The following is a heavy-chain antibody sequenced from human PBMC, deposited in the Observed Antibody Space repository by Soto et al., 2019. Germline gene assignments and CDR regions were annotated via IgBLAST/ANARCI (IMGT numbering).Heavy chain of an antibody. D-gene: IGHD6-13*01. V-gene: IGHV3-33*01. CDR2: IWYDGSNK. J-gene: IGHJ4*02. CDR3: ARDQIAAAPGVGY. CDR1: GFTFSSYG. Sequence: GGSLRLSCAASGFTFSSYGMHWVRQAPGKGLEWVAVIWYDGSNKYYADSVKGRFTISRDNSKNTLYLQMNSLRAEDTAVYYCARDQIAAAPGVGYWGQGTLVTVSS.